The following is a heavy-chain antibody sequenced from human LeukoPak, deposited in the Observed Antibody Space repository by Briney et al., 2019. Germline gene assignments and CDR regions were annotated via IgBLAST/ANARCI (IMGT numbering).Heavy chain of an antibody. CDR2: ISCNGGST. J-gene: IGHJ4*02. V-gene: IGHV3-23*01. CDR1: GFTFSSYW. Sequence: PGGSLRLSCAASGFTFSSYWMSWVRQAPGKGLEWVSAISCNGGSTYYADSVKGRFTISRDNSKNTLYLQMNSLRAEDTAVYYCINVDHGRSVSGDFFDYWGQGTLVTVSS. D-gene: IGHD5/OR15-5a*01. CDR3: INVDHGRSVSGDFFDY.